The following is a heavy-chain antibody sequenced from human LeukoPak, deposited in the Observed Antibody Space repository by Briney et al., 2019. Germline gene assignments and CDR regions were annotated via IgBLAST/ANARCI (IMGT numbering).Heavy chain of an antibody. CDR3: ARQNDFRSGYDY. D-gene: IGHD3-3*01. V-gene: IGHV4-4*09. CDR2: IYTSGST. J-gene: IGHJ4*02. Sequence: SETLSLTCTVSGGSISSYYWSWIRQPPGKGLEWIGYIYTSGSTNYNPSLKSRVTISVDTSKNQFSLKLSSVTAADTAVYYCARQNDFRSGYDYWGQEPRVTVSS. CDR1: GGSISSYY.